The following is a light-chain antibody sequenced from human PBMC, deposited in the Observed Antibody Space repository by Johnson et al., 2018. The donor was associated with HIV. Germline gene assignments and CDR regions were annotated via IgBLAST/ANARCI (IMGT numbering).Light chain of an antibody. Sequence: QSVLTQPPSVSAAPGQKVTISCSGSSSNIGNNYVSWYQQLPGTAPKLLIYDNNKRPSGIPDRFSGSKSGTSAILGITGLQTGDEADYYCGTWDSSLYVFVFGSGTKVTVL. V-gene: IGLV1-51*01. CDR2: DNN. CDR1: SSNIGNNY. J-gene: IGLJ1*01. CDR3: GTWDSSLYVFV.